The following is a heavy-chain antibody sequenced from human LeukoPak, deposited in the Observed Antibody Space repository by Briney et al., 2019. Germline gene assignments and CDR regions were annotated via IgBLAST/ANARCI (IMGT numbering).Heavy chain of an antibody. CDR2: ISSSSSYI. CDR3: ATLGLDWLFPAPYDAFDI. J-gene: IGHJ3*02. V-gene: IGHV3-21*01. Sequence: GGSLRLSCAASGFTFSSYSMNWVRQAPGKGLEWISSISSSSSYIYYADSVKGRFTISRDNAKNSLYLQMNSLRAEDTAVYYCATLGLDWLFPAPYDAFDIWGQGTMVTVSS. CDR1: GFTFSSYS. D-gene: IGHD3-9*01.